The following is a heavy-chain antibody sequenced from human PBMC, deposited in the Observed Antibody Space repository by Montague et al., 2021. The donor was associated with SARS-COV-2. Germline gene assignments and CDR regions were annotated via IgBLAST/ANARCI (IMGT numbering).Heavy chain of an antibody. V-gene: IGHV4-39*07. CDR3: ARVTTKRTRYGSGSYRGFDAFDI. Sequence: SETLSLTCTVSGGSISSSSYYWGWIRQPPGKGLEWIGSIYYSGSTNYNPSLKSRVTISVDTSKNRFSLRLSSVTAADTAVYYRARVTTKRTRYGSGSYRGFDAFDIWGQGTMVTVSS. J-gene: IGHJ3*02. CDR1: GGSISSSSYY. CDR2: IYYSGST. D-gene: IGHD3-10*01.